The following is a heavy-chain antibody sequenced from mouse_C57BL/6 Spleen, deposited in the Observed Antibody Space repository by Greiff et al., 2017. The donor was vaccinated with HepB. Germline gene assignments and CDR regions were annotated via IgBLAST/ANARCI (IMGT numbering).Heavy chain of an antibody. CDR1: GYTFTSYW. CDR2: IDPSDSYT. J-gene: IGHJ2*01. CDR3: ARQLRLRIFDY. V-gene: IGHV1-50*01. D-gene: IGHD3-2*02. Sequence: QVQLQQPGAELVKPGASVKLSCKASGYTFTSYWMQWVKQRPGKGLEWIGEIDPSDSYTNYNQKFKGKATLTVDTSSSTAYMQLSSLTSEDSAVYYCARQLRLRIFDYWGQGTTLTVSS.